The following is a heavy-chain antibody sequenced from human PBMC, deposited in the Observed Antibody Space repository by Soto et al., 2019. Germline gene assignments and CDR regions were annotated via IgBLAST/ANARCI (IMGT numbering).Heavy chain of an antibody. Sequence: GGSLRLSCAASGFTFTRYSMNWVRQAPGKGLEWISSISSTTNYIYYGDSMKGRFTISRDNAKNPLYLEMNSLRAEDTAVYYCARESEDLTSNFDYWGQGTLVTVSS. V-gene: IGHV3-21*06. CDR3: ARESEDLTSNFDY. CDR1: GFTFTRYS. CDR2: ISSTTNYI. J-gene: IGHJ4*02.